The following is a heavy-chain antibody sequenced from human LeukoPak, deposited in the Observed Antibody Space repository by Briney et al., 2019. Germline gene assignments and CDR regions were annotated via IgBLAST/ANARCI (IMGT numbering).Heavy chain of an antibody. Sequence: SETLSLTCTVSGGSISSYYWSWIRQPPRKGLEWIGYIYYSGSTNYNPSLKSRVTISVDTSKNQFSLKLSSVTAADTAVYYCARDRGRHSSSSPGYWGQGTPVTVSS. CDR1: GGSISSYY. V-gene: IGHV4-59*01. D-gene: IGHD6-6*01. CDR2: IYYSGST. J-gene: IGHJ4*02. CDR3: ARDRGRHSSSSPGY.